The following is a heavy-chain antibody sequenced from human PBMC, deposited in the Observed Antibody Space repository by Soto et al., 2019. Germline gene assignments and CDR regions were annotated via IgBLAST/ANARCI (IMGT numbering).Heavy chain of an antibody. CDR1: GFSLSMSGVG. CDR2: IYWDDDK. J-gene: IGHJ5*02. Sequence: QITLKESGPTLVKPTQTLTLTCTFSGFSLSMSGVGVGWIRQPPGKALEWLALIYWDDDKRYSPSLKSRLTITKDTSKTQVVLTMTNMDPVDTATYYCARGLRYCSSTNGPNCFDPWGQGTLVTVSS. V-gene: IGHV2-5*02. D-gene: IGHD2-2*01. CDR3: ARGLRYCSSTNGPNCFDP.